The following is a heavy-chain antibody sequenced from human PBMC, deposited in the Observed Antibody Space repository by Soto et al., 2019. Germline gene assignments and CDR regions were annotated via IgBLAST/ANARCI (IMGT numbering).Heavy chain of an antibody. CDR2: ISYDGSNK. CDR3: ARDFPRGPATAIRGYAFDI. Sequence: PGVSLRLSCAASGFTFSSYGMHWVRQAPGKGLEWVAVISYDGSNKYYADSVKGRFTISRDNSKNTLYLQMNSLRAEDTAVYYYARDFPRGPATAIRGYAFDIWGQGTMVTVSS. D-gene: IGHD2-2*02. V-gene: IGHV3-30*03. J-gene: IGHJ3*02. CDR1: GFTFSSYG.